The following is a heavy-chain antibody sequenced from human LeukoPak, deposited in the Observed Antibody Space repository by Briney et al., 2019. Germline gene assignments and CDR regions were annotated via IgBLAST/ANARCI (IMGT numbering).Heavy chain of an antibody. CDR1: GFTFDDYA. J-gene: IGHJ4*02. V-gene: IGHV3-9*01. CDR2: ISWNSGTM. CDR3: ARDMGVAVAGFDY. D-gene: IGHD6-19*01. Sequence: SLRLSCAASGFTFDDYAMHWVRQALGKGLEWVSGISWNSGTMGYADSLKGRFTISRDNAKNSPYLQMNSLRAEDTAVYYCARDMGVAVAGFDYWGQGTLVTVSS.